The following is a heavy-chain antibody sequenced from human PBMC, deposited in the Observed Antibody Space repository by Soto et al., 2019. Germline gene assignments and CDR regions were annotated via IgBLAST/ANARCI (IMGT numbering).Heavy chain of an antibody. CDR3: ARESGALTVTRYNWFDP. CDR2: IWYDGSNK. J-gene: IGHJ5*02. CDR1: GFTFSSYG. Sequence: QVQLVESGGGVVQPGRSLRLSCAASGFTFSSYGMHWVRQAPGKGLDWVAVIWYDGSNKYYADSVKGRFTISRDNSXNMXYLQMNSLRAEDTAVYYCARESGALTVTRYNWFDPWGQGTLVTVSS. D-gene: IGHD4-4*01. V-gene: IGHV3-33*01.